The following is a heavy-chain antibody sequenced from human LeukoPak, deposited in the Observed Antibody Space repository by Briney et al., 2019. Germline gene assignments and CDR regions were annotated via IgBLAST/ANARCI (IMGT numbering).Heavy chain of an antibody. CDR3: ARRYYGSGSYLAY. CDR2: IYHSGST. CDR1: GYSISSGYY. D-gene: IGHD3-10*01. Sequence: PSETLSLTCTVSGYSISSGYYWGWIRQPPGKGLEWIGSIYHSGSTNYNPSLKSRVTISVDTSKNQFSLKLSSVTAADTAVYYCARRYYGSGSYLAYWGQGTLVTVSS. J-gene: IGHJ4*02. V-gene: IGHV4-38-2*02.